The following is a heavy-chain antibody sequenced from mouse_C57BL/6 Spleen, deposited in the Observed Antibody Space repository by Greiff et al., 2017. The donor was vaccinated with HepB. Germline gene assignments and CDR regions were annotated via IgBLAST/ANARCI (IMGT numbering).Heavy chain of an antibody. CDR1: GYTFTSYW. Sequence: QVQLKQPGAELVKPGASVKVSCKASGYTFTSYWMHWVKQRPGQGLEWIGRIHPSDSDTNYNQKFKGKATLTVDKSSSTAYMQLSSLTSEDSAVYYCAMGYYGSSSYWYFDVWGTGTTVTVSS. V-gene: IGHV1-74*01. CDR2: IHPSDSDT. J-gene: IGHJ1*03. CDR3: AMGYYGSSSYWYFDV. D-gene: IGHD1-1*01.